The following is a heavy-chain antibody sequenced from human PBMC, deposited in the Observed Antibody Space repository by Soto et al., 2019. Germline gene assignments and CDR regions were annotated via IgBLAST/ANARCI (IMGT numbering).Heavy chain of an antibody. CDR2: VNGSGDRT. V-gene: IGHV3-23*01. CDR1: GFAFSNYA. Sequence: PGGSLRLSCAASGFAFSNYAMSWVRQAPGKGLEWVSDVNGSGDRTYYADSVKGRFTISRDNSRNTLDLQMNSLRAEDTAVYYCAKDRVSGIQWRVFDYWGQGAPVTVSS. CDR3: AKDRVSGIQWRVFDY. J-gene: IGHJ4*02. D-gene: IGHD6-19*01.